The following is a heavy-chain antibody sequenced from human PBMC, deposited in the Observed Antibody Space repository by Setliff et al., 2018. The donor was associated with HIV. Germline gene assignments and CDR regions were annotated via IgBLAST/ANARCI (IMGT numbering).Heavy chain of an antibody. D-gene: IGHD3-10*01. CDR3: GRYASGSYYFDY. J-gene: IGHJ4*02. V-gene: IGHV5-51*01. Sequence: GESLKISCKGSGYNFANYWIGWVRQMPGKGLEWMGLIYCGDSRTRYSPSFQGQVTISADKSITTAYLQWSSLKASDTAIYCCGRYASGSYYFDYWGQGTLVTVSS. CDR2: IYCGDSRT. CDR1: GYNFANYW.